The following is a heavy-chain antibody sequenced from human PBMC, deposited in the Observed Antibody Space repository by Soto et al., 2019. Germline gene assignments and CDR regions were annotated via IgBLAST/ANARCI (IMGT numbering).Heavy chain of an antibody. V-gene: IGHV3-23*01. D-gene: IGHD5-18*01. CDR3: AREMVTTLPRNYYYYGMDV. Sequence: GGSLRLSCAASGFTFSSYAMSWVRQAPGKGLEWVSAISGSGGSTYYADSVKGRFTISRDNSKNTLYLQMNSLRAEDTAVYYCAREMVTTLPRNYYYYGMDVWGQGTTVTVSS. CDR1: GFTFSSYA. J-gene: IGHJ6*02. CDR2: ISGSGGST.